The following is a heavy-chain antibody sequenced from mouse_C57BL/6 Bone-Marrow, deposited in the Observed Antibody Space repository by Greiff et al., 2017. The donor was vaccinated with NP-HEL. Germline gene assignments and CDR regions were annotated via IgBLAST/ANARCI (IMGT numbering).Heavy chain of an antibody. CDR1: GFNIKDDY. Sequence: VQLQQSGAELVRPGASVKLSCTASGFNIKDDYMHWVKQRPEQGLEWIGWIDPENGDTEYASKFQGKATITADTSSNTAYLQRSSLTSEDTAVYYCTTGAMDYWGQGTSVTVSS. CDR3: TTGAMDY. J-gene: IGHJ4*01. CDR2: IDPENGDT. V-gene: IGHV14-4*01.